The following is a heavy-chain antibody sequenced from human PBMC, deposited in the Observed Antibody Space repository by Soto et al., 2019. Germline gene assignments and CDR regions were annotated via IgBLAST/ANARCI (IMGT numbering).Heavy chain of an antibody. CDR2: IFHDGTA. Sequence: ETLSLTCAVSGVSLTSGNWWTCVRQSPQRGLEYIGEIFHDGTANYYPSFERRVAMSVDTSRNQFSLKLTSVTAADTAVYFCARLVYDTRLNYMYFDFWGPGTLVTVSS. CDR3: ARLVYDTRLNYMYFDF. J-gene: IGHJ4*02. V-gene: IGHV4-4*01. CDR1: GVSLTSGNW. D-gene: IGHD3-10*01.